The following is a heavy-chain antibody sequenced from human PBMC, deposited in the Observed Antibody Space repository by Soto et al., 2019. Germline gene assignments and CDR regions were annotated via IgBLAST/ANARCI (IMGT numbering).Heavy chain of an antibody. Sequence: ASVKVSCKASGYTFTSYAMHWVRQAPGQRLEWMGWINAGNGNTKYSQKFQGRVTITRDTSASTAYMELSSLRSEDTAVYYCARETYYDFWSGYYTGVPTPRWFDPWGQGTLVTVSS. J-gene: IGHJ5*02. CDR3: ARETYYDFWSGYYTGVPTPRWFDP. D-gene: IGHD3-3*01. CDR1: GYTFTSYA. V-gene: IGHV1-3*01. CDR2: INAGNGNT.